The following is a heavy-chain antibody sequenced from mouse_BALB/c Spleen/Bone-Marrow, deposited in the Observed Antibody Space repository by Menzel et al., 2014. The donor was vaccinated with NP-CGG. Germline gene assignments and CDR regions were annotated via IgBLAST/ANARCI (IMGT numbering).Heavy chain of an antibody. J-gene: IGHJ2*01. CDR1: GYTFTSYW. CDR2: INPSTTYS. CDR3: ALYYRYDYFDY. D-gene: IGHD2-14*01. Sequence: QVQLKESGADLAKPGASVKMSCKASGYTFTSYWMHWVKQRPGQGLEWIGYINPSTTYSAYSQKFKDKATLTADKSSSTAYMQLSSLTSEDSAVYYCALYYRYDYFDYWVQGTTLTVSS. V-gene: IGHV1-7*01.